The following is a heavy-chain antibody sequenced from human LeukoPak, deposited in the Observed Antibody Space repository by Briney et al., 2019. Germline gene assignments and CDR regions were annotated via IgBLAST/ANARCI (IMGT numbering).Heavy chain of an antibody. CDR2: INHSGST. CDR3: ARGAARRDGYK. V-gene: IGHV4-34*01. CDR1: GGSFTGYY. D-gene: IGHD5-24*01. Sequence: SETLSLTCAVYGGSFTGYYWSWLRQPPGKGLEWIGEINHSGSTNYNPSLKSRVTISVDTSKNQFSLKLTSVTAADTAVYYCARGAARRDGYKWGQGTQVTVSS. J-gene: IGHJ4*02.